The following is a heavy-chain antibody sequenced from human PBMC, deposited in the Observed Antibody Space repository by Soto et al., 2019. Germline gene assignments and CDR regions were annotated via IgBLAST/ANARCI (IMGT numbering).Heavy chain of an antibody. Sequence: QVQLVESGGGVVQPGRSLRLSCAASGFTFSSYGMHWVRQAPGKGLEWVAVIWYDGSNKYYADSVKGRFTISRDNSKNTRYLQMNSLRAEDTAVYYCARDLGYCSGGSCYPYNWFDPWGQGTLVTVSS. CDR1: GFTFSSYG. V-gene: IGHV3-33*01. CDR3: ARDLGYCSGGSCYPYNWFDP. D-gene: IGHD2-15*01. J-gene: IGHJ5*02. CDR2: IWYDGSNK.